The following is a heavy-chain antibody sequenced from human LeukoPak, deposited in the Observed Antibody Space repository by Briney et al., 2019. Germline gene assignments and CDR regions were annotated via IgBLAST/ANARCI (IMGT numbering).Heavy chain of an antibody. J-gene: IGHJ4*02. D-gene: IGHD5-24*01. V-gene: IGHV3-48*01. CDR2: ITTRSAI. CDR1: GFTFRRFS. CDR3: ARDRYGYNYIDY. Sequence: GGAPRLSFGAPGFTFRRFSMKLVRQAPGEGPGWVSYITTRSAIYYADSVKGRFTISRDNAKDSLYLQMNSLRADDTAVYYCARDRYGYNYIDYWGQGTLVTVSS.